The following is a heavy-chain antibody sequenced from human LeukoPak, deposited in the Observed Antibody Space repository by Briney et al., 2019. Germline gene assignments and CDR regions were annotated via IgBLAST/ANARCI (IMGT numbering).Heavy chain of an antibody. CDR3: ATSYDILIGYFGS. Sequence: GGSLRLSCAASGFTFSSYWMHWVRQVPGKGLVWVSRINTDGSSTNYADSVKGRFTISRDNAKNTLYLQMNSLRAEDTAVYYCATSYDILIGYFGSWGQGTLVTVSS. CDR1: GFTFSSYW. CDR2: INTDGSST. V-gene: IGHV3-74*01. D-gene: IGHD3-9*01. J-gene: IGHJ4*02.